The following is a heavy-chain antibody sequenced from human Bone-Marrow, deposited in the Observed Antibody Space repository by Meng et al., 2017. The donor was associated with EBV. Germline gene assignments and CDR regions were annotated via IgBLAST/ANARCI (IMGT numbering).Heavy chain of an antibody. Sequence: VQLVQSGAEVKKPGSSVKVSCKASGGTFGSYVISWVRQAPGQGLEWMGGIIPILGTSTRAQKFQGRLTITADKVTDTAYMELSSLRSEDTAVYYCARAGGCSTTSCPSGYFDPWGQGTLVTVAS. V-gene: IGHV1-69*06. J-gene: IGHJ5*02. CDR2: IIPILGTS. D-gene: IGHD2-2*01. CDR3: ARAGGCSTTSCPSGYFDP. CDR1: GGTFGSYV.